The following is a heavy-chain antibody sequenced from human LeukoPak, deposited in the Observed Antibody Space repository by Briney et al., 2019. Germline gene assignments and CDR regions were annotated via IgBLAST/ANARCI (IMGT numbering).Heavy chain of an antibody. J-gene: IGHJ4*02. CDR1: GFTFSSYS. V-gene: IGHV3-48*04. Sequence: PGGSLRLSCAASGFTFSSYSMSWVRQAPGKGLEWVSYISSSSSTIYYADSVKGRFTISRDNAKNSLYLQMNSLRAEDTAVYYCARDGPQTYYYDSSGYDYWGQGTLVTVSS. CDR2: ISSSSSTI. CDR3: ARDGPQTYYYDSSGYDY. D-gene: IGHD3-22*01.